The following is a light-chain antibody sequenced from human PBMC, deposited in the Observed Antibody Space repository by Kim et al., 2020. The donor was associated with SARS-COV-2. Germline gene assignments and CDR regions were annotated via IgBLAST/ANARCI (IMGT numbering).Light chain of an antibody. V-gene: IGLV1-47*01. CDR3: SAWDDSLRGIV. CDR2: RNN. CDR1: ISNIGSNY. J-gene: IGLJ2*01. Sequence: RVTIFCSGDISNIGSNYVFWYQQLPRTAPKLLIYRNNQRPSGVPDRFSGSKSGTSASLAISGLRSEDEAHYFCSAWDDSLRGIVFGEGTQLTVL.